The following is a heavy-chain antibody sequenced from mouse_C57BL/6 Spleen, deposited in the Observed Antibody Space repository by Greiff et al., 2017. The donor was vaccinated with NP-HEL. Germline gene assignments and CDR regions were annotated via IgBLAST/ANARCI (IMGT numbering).Heavy chain of an antibody. Sequence: QVHVKQSGAELARPGASVKMSCKASGYTFTSYTMHWVKQRPGQGLEWIGYINPSSGYTKYNQKFKDKATLTADKSSSTAYMQLSSLTSEDSAVYYCAREYYGSSYVGYAMDYWGQGTSVTVSS. CDR2: INPSSGYT. CDR3: AREYYGSSYVGYAMDY. D-gene: IGHD1-1*01. V-gene: IGHV1-4*01. CDR1: GYTFTSYT. J-gene: IGHJ4*01.